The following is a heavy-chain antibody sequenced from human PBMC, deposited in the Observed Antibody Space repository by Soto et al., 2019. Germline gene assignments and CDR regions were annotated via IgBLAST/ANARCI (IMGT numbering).Heavy chain of an antibody. J-gene: IGHJ4*02. V-gene: IGHV4-59*01. CDR2: VYYTGST. CDR3: ARSVAVPGAHIDY. CDR1: GGSISGSS. D-gene: IGHD6-19*01. Sequence: SETLSLTCSVSGGSISGSSWSWIRQSPGKGLEWLGYVYYTGSTNYNPSLRSRVSISVDTSKNEFSLRLSSVTAADTAVYFCARSVAVPGAHIDYWGQGTQVTVSS.